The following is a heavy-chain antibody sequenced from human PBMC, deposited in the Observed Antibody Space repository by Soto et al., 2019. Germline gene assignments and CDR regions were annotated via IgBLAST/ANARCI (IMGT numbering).Heavy chain of an antibody. CDR1: GGSFSGYY. D-gene: IGHD3-10*01. V-gene: IGHV4-34*01. J-gene: IGHJ4*02. CDR2: INHSGSI. CDR3: ARTPVYGRLPFDY. Sequence: PSETLSLTCAVYGGSFSGYYWSWIRQPPGKGLEWIGEINHSGSINYNPSLKSRVTISVDTSKNQFSLKLSSVTAADTAVYYCARTPVYGRLPFDYWGQGTLVTVSS.